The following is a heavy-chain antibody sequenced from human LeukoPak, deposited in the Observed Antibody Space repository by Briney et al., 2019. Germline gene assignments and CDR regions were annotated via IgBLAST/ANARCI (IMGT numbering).Heavy chain of an antibody. CDR3: ARDGGVRGEMDF. D-gene: IGHD3-10*01. V-gene: IGHV4-38-2*02. CDR1: GYAISSAYY. Sequence: SDTLSLTGAVSGYAISSAYYWGWVRQPPGNGLELIGSILHSGITYYNPSLKTRVTISVDTSKNHFSLKLTSLTAADTAVYYCARDGGVRGEMDFWGQGTLVTVSS. J-gene: IGHJ4*02. CDR2: ILHSGIT.